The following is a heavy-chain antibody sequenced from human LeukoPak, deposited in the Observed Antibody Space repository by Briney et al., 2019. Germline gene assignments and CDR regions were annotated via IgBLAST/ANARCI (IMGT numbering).Heavy chain of an antibody. V-gene: IGHV3-23*01. Sequence: PGGSLRLSCAASGFTFSSYAMSWVRQAPGKGLEWVSAISGSGGSTYYADSVKGRFTISRDNSKNTLYLQMNSLRAEDTAVYYCAKDLTPLYYYDSSGYYADFDYWGRGTLVTVSS. D-gene: IGHD3-22*01. CDR2: ISGSGGST. CDR1: GFTFSSYA. J-gene: IGHJ4*02. CDR3: AKDLTPLYYYDSSGYYADFDY.